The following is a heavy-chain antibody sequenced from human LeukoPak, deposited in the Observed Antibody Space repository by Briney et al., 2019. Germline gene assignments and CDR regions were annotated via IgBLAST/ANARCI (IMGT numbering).Heavy chain of an antibody. CDR3: ARDHHGDGKFDY. J-gene: IGHJ4*02. V-gene: IGHV3-48*01. CDR1: GFTFHFYS. CDR2: ISSRSSTI. Sequence: QTGGSLRLSCAASGFTFHFYSMTWVRQAPGKGLEWVSYISSRSSTIYYTDSVKGRFTISRDNSKNTLYLQMNSLRAEDTAVYYCARDHHGDGKFDYWGQGTLVTVSS. D-gene: IGHD4-17*01.